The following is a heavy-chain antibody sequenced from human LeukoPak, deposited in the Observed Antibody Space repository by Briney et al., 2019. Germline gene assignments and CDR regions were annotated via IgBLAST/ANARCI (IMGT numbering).Heavy chain of an antibody. D-gene: IGHD3-22*01. CDR3: ARDRGADYYYDSSAYDYPYYFDY. CDR2: IYTGGTT. Sequence: QAGGSLRLSCAASGFSVTSNHMNWVRQAPGKGLEWVSIIYTGGTTHYADSLNDRFTISRDDSINTLYLQMNSLRAEDTAVYYCARDRGADYYYDSSAYDYPYYFDYWGQGTLVTVSS. J-gene: IGHJ4*02. V-gene: IGHV3-66*01. CDR1: GFSVTSNH.